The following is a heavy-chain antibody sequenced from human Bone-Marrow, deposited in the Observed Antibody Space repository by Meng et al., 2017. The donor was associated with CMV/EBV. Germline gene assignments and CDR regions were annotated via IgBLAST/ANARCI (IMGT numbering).Heavy chain of an antibody. CDR3: ARDKTVRGTLPYFFDL. V-gene: IGHV3-30*04. CDR2: ISYDGSNK. Sequence: GESLKISCAASGFTFSSYAMHWVRQAPGKGLEWVAVISYDGSNKYNADSVKGRFTISRDNSKNTLYLQMNSLRAEDTAVYYCARDKTVRGTLPYFFDLWGQGTLVTFSS. J-gene: IGHJ4*02. D-gene: IGHD3-16*01. CDR1: GFTFSSYA.